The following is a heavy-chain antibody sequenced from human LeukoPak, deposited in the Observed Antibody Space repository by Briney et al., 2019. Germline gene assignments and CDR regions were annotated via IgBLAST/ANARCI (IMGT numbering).Heavy chain of an antibody. Sequence: SETLSLTCTVPGDSISSYYWSWLRQPAGKGLEWIGRVYVTGSTNLNPALQSRVTMSVDTSKNQFSLRLTSVTAADTAVYYCARDRKRLVDHWGQGTLVTVSS. V-gene: IGHV4-4*07. CDR3: ARDRKRLVDH. CDR2: VYVTGST. D-gene: IGHD6-19*01. J-gene: IGHJ5*02. CDR1: GDSISSYY.